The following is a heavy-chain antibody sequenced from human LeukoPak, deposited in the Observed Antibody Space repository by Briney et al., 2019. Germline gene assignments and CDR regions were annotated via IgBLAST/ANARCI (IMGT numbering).Heavy chain of an antibody. V-gene: IGHV3-23*01. Sequence: GGSLRLSCAASGFTFTSYGMSWVRQAPGKGLEWVSAISGSGGSTYYADSVKGRFTISRDNSKNTLYLQMNSLRAEDTAVYYCAKVPCYYYDSSGYFGIAFDYWGQGTLVTVSS. J-gene: IGHJ4*02. CDR2: ISGSGGST. D-gene: IGHD3-22*01. CDR3: AKVPCYYYDSSGYFGIAFDY. CDR1: GFTFTSYG.